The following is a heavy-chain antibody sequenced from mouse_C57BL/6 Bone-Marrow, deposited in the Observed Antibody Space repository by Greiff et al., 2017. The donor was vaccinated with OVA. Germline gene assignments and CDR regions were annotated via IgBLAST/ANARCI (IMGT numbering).Heavy chain of an antibody. Sequence: EVKVVESGGGLVQPGGSLKLSCAASGIDFSRYWMSWVRRAPGKGLEWIGEINPDSSTINYAPSLKDKFIISRDNAKNTLYLQMSKVRSEDTALYYCARPYYYGSYWYFDVWGTGTTVTVSS. CDR2: INPDSSTI. J-gene: IGHJ1*03. CDR3: ARPYYYGSYWYFDV. CDR1: GIDFSRYW. D-gene: IGHD1-1*01. V-gene: IGHV4-1*01.